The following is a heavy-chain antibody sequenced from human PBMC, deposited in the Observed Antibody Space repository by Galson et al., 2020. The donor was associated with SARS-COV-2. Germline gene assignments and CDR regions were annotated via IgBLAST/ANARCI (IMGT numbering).Heavy chain of an antibody. CDR1: GFSFSDYG. J-gene: IGHJ4*02. CDR2: ISSDGNYK. V-gene: IGHV3-30*03. D-gene: IGHD2-15*01. Sequence: LSLTCVASGFSFSDYGMHWVRQAPGKGLEWVSLISSDGNYKYYGDSVKGRFTISRDNSKNTLYLQMNSLRAEDTAVYYCARDYKYCSGGSCYSGRNYFDYWGQGTLVTVSS. CDR3: ARDYKYCSGGSCYSGRNYFDY.